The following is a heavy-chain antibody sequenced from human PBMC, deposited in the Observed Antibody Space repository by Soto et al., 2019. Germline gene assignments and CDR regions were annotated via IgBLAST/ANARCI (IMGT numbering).Heavy chain of an antibody. D-gene: IGHD3-9*01. V-gene: IGHV3-23*01. Sequence: EVQLLESGGGFVQPGESLRLSCAASGFTFTLSAMSWVRQAPGRGLDWVSSLSGGGSTTDYADSVKGRFTISRDNSKNSVHLQMHSLRAEAAAVYYCAKGPKYAILTGCDYWGQGALVTVSS. CDR3: AKGPKYAILTGCDY. CDR1: GFTFTLSA. J-gene: IGHJ4*02. CDR2: LSGGGSTT.